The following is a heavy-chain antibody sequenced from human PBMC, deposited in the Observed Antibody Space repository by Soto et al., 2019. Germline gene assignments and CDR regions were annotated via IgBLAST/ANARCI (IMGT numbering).Heavy chain of an antibody. V-gene: IGHV1-8*01. CDR3: ARRGYSSSWYYYSYYGMDV. CDR1: GYTFTSYD. D-gene: IGHD6-13*01. J-gene: IGHJ6*02. Sequence: QVQLVQSGAEVKKPGASVKVSCKASGYTFTSYDINWVRQATGQGLEWMGWMNPNSGNTGYAQKFQGRVTMTRNTSISRAYRELSSLRSEDPAVYYCARRGYSSSWYYYSYYGMDVWGQGTTVTVSS. CDR2: MNPNSGNT.